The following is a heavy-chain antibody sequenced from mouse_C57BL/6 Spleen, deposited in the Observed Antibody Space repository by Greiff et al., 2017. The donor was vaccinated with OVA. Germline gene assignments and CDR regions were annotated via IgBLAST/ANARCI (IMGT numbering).Heavy chain of an antibody. CDR2: IDPSDSYT. V-gene: IGHV1-69*01. J-gene: IGHJ2*01. Sequence: QVHVKQPGAELVMPGASVKLSCKASGYTFTSYWMHWVKQRPGQGLEWIGEIDPSDSYTNYNQKFKGKSTLTVDKSSSTAYMQLSSLTSEDSAVYYCARWGKGFDYWGQGTTLTVSS. CDR1: GYTFTSYW. CDR3: ARWGKGFDY.